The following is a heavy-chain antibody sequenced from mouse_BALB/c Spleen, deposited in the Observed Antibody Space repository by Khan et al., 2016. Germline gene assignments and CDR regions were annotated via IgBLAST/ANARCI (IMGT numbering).Heavy chain of an antibody. V-gene: IGHV4-1*02. Sequence: EVKLLESGGGLVHPGGSLKLSCAASGFDFSRYWMSWVRQAQGKGLEWIGEINPDSYTINYTPSLKDKFIISRDNANNTLYLQMSKVRSEDTALYYCARAVYYDALAYWGQGTLVTVSA. CDR2: INPDSYTI. CDR1: GFDFSRYW. D-gene: IGHD1-1*01. J-gene: IGHJ3*01. CDR3: ARAVYYDALAY.